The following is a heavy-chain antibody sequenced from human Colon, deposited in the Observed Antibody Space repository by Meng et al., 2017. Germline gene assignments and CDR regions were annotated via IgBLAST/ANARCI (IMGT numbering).Heavy chain of an antibody. CDR1: GFTFSDYW. CDR3: ALERREKMFDF. D-gene: IGHD1-1*01. J-gene: IGHJ4*02. Sequence: GESLKISCAASGFTFSDYWMHWVRQAPGKGLVWVSRINSDGSRTVYADSVQGRFTISRDNAKNTLYLLMNSLRVEDTAVYYCALERREKMFDFRGQGTLVTVSS. CDR2: INSDGSRT. V-gene: IGHV3-74*01.